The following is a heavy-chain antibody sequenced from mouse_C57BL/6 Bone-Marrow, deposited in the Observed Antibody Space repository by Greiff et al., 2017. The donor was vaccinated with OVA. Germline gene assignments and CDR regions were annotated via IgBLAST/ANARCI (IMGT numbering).Heavy chain of an antibody. V-gene: IGHV1-55*01. CDR3: ARVEMDY. Sequence: QVHVKQSGAELVKPGASVKMSCKASGYTFTSYWITWVKQRPGQGLEWIGDIYPGSGSTNYNEKFKSKATLTVDTSSSTAYMQLSSLTSEDSAVYYCARVEMDYWGQGTSVTVSS. CDR2: IYPGSGST. CDR1: GYTFTSYW. J-gene: IGHJ4*01. D-gene: IGHD1-1*02.